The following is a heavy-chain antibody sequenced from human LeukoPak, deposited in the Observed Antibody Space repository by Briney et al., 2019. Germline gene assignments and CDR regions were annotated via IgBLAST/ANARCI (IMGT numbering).Heavy chain of an antibody. CDR2: TSYDGRNN. J-gene: IGHJ4*02. V-gene: IGHV3-30*04. CDR3: VRVTGGSSYSFDN. D-gene: IGHD6-6*01. Sequence: GGSLRPSCAAYGFTFSSYVIYWVRQAPGKGLQWVAVTSYDGRNNDYADSVKGRFTISRDNSKNTVYLQMNSLRAEDTAVYYCVRVTGGSSYSFDNWGQGTLVTVSS. CDR1: GFTFSSYV.